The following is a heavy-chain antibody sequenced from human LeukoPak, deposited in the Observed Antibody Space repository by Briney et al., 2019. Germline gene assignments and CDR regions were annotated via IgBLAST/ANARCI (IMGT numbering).Heavy chain of an antibody. Sequence: GASVKVSCKASGYTFTYRYLHWVRQAPGQALEWMGWITPFNGNTNYAQKFQDRVTITRDRSMSTAYMELSSLRPEDTAMYYCARGGYHYFDYWGQGTLSPSPQ. V-gene: IGHV1-45*02. D-gene: IGHD1-26*01. CDR3: ARGGYHYFDY. CDR1: GYTFTYRY. J-gene: IGHJ4*02. CDR2: ITPFNGNT.